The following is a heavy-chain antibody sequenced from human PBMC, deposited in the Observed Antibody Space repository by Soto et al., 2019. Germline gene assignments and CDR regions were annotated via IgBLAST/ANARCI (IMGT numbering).Heavy chain of an antibody. Sequence: GGSLRLSCAASGFTFSSYSMNWVRQAPGKGLEWVSSISSSSSYIYYADSVKGRFTISRDNSKNTLYLQMNSLRAEDTAVYYCAKDVRIRPFQTCWYYYDSSGSTYYYYGMDVWGQGTTVTVSS. V-gene: IGHV3-21*04. J-gene: IGHJ6*02. CDR2: ISSSSSYI. D-gene: IGHD3-22*01. CDR3: AKDVRIRPFQTCWYYYDSSGSTYYYYGMDV. CDR1: GFTFSSYS.